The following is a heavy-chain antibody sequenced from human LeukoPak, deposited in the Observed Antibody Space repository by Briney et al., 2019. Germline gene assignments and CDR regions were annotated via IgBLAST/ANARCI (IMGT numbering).Heavy chain of an antibody. V-gene: IGHV1-2*06. D-gene: IGHD6-19*01. CDR2: INPNSGGT. J-gene: IGHJ4*02. Sequence: ASVKVSCKASGYTFTGYYVHWVRQAPGQGLEWMGRINPNSGGTNYAQKFQGRVTMTRDTPISTAYMELSRLRSDDTAVYYCARIAVAGSPFDYWGQGTLVTVSS. CDR1: GYTFTGYY. CDR3: ARIAVAGSPFDY.